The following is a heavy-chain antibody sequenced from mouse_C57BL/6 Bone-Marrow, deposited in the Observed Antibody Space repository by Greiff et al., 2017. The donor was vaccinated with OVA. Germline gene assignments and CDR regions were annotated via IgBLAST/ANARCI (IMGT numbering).Heavy chain of an antibody. D-gene: IGHD4-1*01. CDR1: GFTFSSYA. J-gene: IGHJ2*01. V-gene: IGHV5-4*03. Sequence: EVKLVESGGGLVKPGGSLKLSCAASGFTFSSYAMSWVRQTPEKRLEWVATISDGGSYTYYPDNVKGRFTISRDNAKNNLYLQMSHLKSEDTAMYYCARANWEGYWGQGTTLTVSS. CDR3: ARANWEGY. CDR2: ISDGGSYT.